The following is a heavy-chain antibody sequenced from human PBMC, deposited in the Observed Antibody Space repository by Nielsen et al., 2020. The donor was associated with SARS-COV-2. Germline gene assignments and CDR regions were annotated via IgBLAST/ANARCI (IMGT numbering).Heavy chain of an antibody. J-gene: IGHJ6*02. CDR3: ARDSSSWAYYYYGMDV. CDR1: GFTFSSYE. CDR2: ISSSGSTI. D-gene: IGHD6-13*01. V-gene: IGHV3-48*03. Sequence: GSLRLSCAASGFTFSSYEMNWVRQAPGKGLEWVSYISSSGSTIYYADSVKGRFTISRDNAKNSLYLQMNSLRAEDTAVYYCARDSSSWAYYYYGMDVWGQGTTVTVSS.